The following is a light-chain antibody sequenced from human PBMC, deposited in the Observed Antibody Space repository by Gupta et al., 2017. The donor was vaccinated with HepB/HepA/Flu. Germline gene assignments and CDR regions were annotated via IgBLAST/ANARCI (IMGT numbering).Light chain of an antibody. CDR3: RQDSIYPGT. CDR2: SAS. Sequence: DIQITQSPSALSASVGDSVTITCRASKGISNSLAWFQQKPGKAPESLIHSASSLQGGVPSRFGGSGSGTVFALTISSVQPEDFATYCCRQDSIYPGTFGQGTKL. CDR1: KGISNS. J-gene: IGKJ1*01. V-gene: IGKV1-16*01.